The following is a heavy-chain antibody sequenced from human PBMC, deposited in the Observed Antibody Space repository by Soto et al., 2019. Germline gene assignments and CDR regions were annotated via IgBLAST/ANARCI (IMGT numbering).Heavy chain of an antibody. D-gene: IGHD6-6*01. Sequence: NPGGSLRLSCVASGLTFTKAWMGWVRQAPGRGLEWVGRIKSKSDGGTTDFAAPVKGRFTISADDSKNTLYLQMNSLKTEDTGVYYCTTDRGIAVRPLFASWGQGTLVTVSS. J-gene: IGHJ4*02. CDR3: TTDRGIAVRPLFAS. CDR1: GLTFTKAW. CDR2: IKSKSDGGTT. V-gene: IGHV3-15*01.